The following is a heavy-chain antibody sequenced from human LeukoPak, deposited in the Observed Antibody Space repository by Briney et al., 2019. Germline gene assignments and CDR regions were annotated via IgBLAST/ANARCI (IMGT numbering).Heavy chain of an antibody. V-gene: IGHV5-51*01. CDR2: IYPGDSDT. J-gene: IGHJ6*04. Sequence: GESLKISCKGSGYSFTSYWIGWVRQMPGKGLEWMGIIYPGDSDTRYSPSFQGQVTISADKSISTAYLQWSSPKASDTAMYYCARHLLPGYYGMDVWGKGTTVTDSS. CDR1: GYSFTSYW. CDR3: ARHLLPGYYGMDV. D-gene: IGHD2-21*01.